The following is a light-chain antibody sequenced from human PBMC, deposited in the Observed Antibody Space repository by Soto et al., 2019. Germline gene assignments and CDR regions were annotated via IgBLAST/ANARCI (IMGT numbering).Light chain of an antibody. V-gene: IGLV2-14*01. J-gene: IGLJ2*01. CDR3: SSFRTASTVL. Sequence: QSVLTQPASVSGSLGQSITISCTGTSSDIGAYNYVSWYQQHPGKAPKVMIFEVSMRPSGVSNRFSGSKSGNMAFLTSSGLQAEDEGDYYCSSFRTASTVLLGGGTKVTVL. CDR1: SSDIGAYNY. CDR2: EVS.